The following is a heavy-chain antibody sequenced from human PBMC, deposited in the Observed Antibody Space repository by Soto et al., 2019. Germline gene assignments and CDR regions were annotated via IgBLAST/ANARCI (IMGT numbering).Heavy chain of an antibody. Sequence: PGGSLRLSCAASGFTFSSYAMSWVRQAPGKGLEWVSAISGSGGSTYYADSVKGRFTISRDNAKKSLFLEMSSLRLEDTAFYYCVKGRGYYYDSTNYFDGAFFDYWGRGTLVTVSS. CDR1: GFTFSSYA. CDR3: VKGRGYYYDSTNYFDGAFFDY. D-gene: IGHD3-22*01. J-gene: IGHJ4*02. CDR2: ISGSGGST. V-gene: IGHV3-23*01.